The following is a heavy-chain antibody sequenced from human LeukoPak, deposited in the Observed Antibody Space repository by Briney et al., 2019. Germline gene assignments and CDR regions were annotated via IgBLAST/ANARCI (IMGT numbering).Heavy chain of an antibody. CDR1: GYTFRNYG. CDR2: IRTDNGNT. J-gene: IGHJ4*02. Sequence: ASMKVSCKASGYTFRNYGISWVRQAPGQGLEWMGWIRTDNGNTDYAENFQGRVTMTTDTSTNTVYMQLRSLRSDDTAVYYCAREQYYDFRSGSWDYWGQGALVTVSS. CDR3: AREQYYDFRSGSWDY. D-gene: IGHD3-3*01. V-gene: IGHV1-18*01.